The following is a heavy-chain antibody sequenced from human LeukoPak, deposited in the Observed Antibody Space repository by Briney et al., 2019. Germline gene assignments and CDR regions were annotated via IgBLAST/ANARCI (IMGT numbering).Heavy chain of an antibody. D-gene: IGHD3-22*01. CDR3: ARGLDSSGYYSDWDY. Sequence: PSETLSLTCTVSGGSISSSSYYWGWIRQPPGKGLEWIGSIYYSGSTYYNPSLKSRVTISVDTSKNQFSLKLSSVTAADTAVYYCARGLDSSGYYSDWDYWGQGTLVTVSS. V-gene: IGHV4-39*01. CDR1: GGSISSSSYY. J-gene: IGHJ4*02. CDR2: IYYSGST.